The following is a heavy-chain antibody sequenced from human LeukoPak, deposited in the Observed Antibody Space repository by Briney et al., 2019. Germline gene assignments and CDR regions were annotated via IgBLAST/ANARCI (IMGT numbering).Heavy chain of an antibody. V-gene: IGHV3-30*03. Sequence: GGSLRLSCAAPGFTFSNYGMHWVRQAPGKGLEWVAVISYHGSDKYFADSVKGRFTISRDNSKNTLYLQMNSLRAEDTAVYYCARMAFMDRAYLGFDYWGQGTLVTVSS. CDR1: GFTFSNYG. CDR2: ISYHGSDK. D-gene: IGHD3-10*01. CDR3: ARMAFMDRAYLGFDY. J-gene: IGHJ4*02.